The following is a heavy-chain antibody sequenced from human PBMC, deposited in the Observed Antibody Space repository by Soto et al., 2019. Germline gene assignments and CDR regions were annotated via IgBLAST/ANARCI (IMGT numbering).Heavy chain of an antibody. J-gene: IGHJ4*02. D-gene: IGHD2-15*01. CDR1: GYTFTNFG. Sequence: QVQLVQSGAEVKKPGASVKVSCKASGYTFTNFGISWVRQAPGQGLEWMGWISAYNGNTNYAQNFQGSVTLTTDSSTSPAYMELMLLRSDDTAVYYCARGATPFAYWGQGTLVTVSS. CDR3: ARGATPFAY. V-gene: IGHV1-18*01. CDR2: ISAYNGNT.